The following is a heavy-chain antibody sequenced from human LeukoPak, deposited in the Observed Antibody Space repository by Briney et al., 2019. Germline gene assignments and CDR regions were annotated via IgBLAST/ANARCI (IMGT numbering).Heavy chain of an antibody. Sequence: SETLSLTCAVYGGSFSGYYWSWIRQPPGKGLEWIGEIYHSGSTNYNPSLKSRVTISVDKSKNQFSLKLSSVTAADTAVYYCARGDMYFDYWGQGTLVTVSS. CDR2: IYHSGST. CDR1: GGSFSGYY. V-gene: IGHV4-34*01. J-gene: IGHJ4*02. CDR3: ARGDMYFDY.